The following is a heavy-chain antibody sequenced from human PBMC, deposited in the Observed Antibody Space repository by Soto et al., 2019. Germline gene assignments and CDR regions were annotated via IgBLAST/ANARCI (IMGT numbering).Heavy chain of an antibody. Sequence: GESLKISCKASGYSFIHYWIAGVRQVPGKGLEWMGIIYGGDSDTRYSPSFQGHVTFSVDKSITTAYLHWTSLTASDTGIYYCARGVGAKDFWGQGTLVTVSS. CDR3: ARGVGAKDF. D-gene: IGHD3-3*01. V-gene: IGHV5-51*01. CDR2: IYGGDSDT. CDR1: GYSFIHYW. J-gene: IGHJ4*02.